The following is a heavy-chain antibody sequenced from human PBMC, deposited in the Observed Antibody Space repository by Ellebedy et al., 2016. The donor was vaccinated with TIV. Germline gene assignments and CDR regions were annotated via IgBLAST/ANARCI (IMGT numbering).Heavy chain of an antibody. CDR3: ARGVGMVAVAGTFDY. Sequence: GESLKISCAASGFTFSSYWMSWVRQAPGKGLEWVANIKQDGSEKYYVDSVKGRFTISRDNAKNSLSLQMNSLRAEDTAVYYCARGVGMVAVAGTFDYWGQGTLVTVSS. CDR2: IKQDGSEK. V-gene: IGHV3-7*05. D-gene: IGHD6-19*01. J-gene: IGHJ4*02. CDR1: GFTFSSYW.